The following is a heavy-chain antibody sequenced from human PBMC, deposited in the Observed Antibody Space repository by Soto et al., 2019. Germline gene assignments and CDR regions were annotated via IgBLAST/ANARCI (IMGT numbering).Heavy chain of an antibody. V-gene: IGHV5-10-1*01. J-gene: IGHJ6*02. Sequence: PGESLKISCKGSGYSFTSYWVIWVRQMPVKGLEFMGSIDPIYSYTNYSPSFQGHVTISSYNSISTSYLQLMSLKASATAMDYCXRRKSGTGTPGQYGMDVWGQGTTVTVSS. CDR2: IDPIYSYT. CDR3: XRRKSGTGTPGQYGMDV. CDR1: GYSFTSYW. D-gene: IGHD6-13*01.